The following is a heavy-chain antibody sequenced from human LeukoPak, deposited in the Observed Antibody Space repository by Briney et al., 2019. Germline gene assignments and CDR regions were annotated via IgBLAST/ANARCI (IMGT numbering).Heavy chain of an antibody. J-gene: IGHJ4*01. V-gene: IGHV4-39*01. CDR2: MFYSGST. Sequence: PSETLSLTCTVSGDSITGSSYYWGWIRQPPGKGLEWIGSMFYSGSTYSNPSLKSRVTISVDTSKNQFSLKLSSVTAADTAVYYCARHYYDSTGYYSFDYWGHGTLVTVSS. CDR3: ARHYYDSTGYYSFDY. CDR1: GDSITGSSYY. D-gene: IGHD3-22*01.